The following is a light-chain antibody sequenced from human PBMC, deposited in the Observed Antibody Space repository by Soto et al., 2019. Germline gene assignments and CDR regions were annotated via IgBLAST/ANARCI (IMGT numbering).Light chain of an antibody. V-gene: IGKV1-33*01. CDR2: DAS. CDR3: QQYGSPSSVT. Sequence: DIQMTQSPSSLSASVGDRVTITCQASQDNRNYLNWYQQKPGKAPRLVIYDASNLEKGVPSRFSGSGSGTDFTFTISSLQPEDIAAYYCQQYGSPSSVTFGQGTRLEIK. CDR1: QDNRNY. J-gene: IGKJ5*01.